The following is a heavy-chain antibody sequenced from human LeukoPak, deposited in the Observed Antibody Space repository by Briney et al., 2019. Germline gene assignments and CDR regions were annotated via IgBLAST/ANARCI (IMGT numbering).Heavy chain of an antibody. D-gene: IGHD3-22*01. Sequence: SETLSLTCTVSGGSVSSGSYYWSWIRQPPGKGLEWIGEINHSGSTNYNPSLKSRVTISVDTSKNQFSLKLSSVTAEDTAVYYCARSITMIVVVITTFWGFDPWGQGTLVTVSS. CDR3: ARSITMIVVVITTFWGFDP. CDR1: GGSVSSGSYY. V-gene: IGHV4-61*01. J-gene: IGHJ5*02. CDR2: INHSGST.